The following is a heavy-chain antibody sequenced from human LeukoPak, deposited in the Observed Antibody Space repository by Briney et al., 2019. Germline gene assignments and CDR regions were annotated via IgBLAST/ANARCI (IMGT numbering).Heavy chain of an antibody. CDR3: ARGSGSPTLDY. CDR1: GGSISSGGYS. J-gene: IGHJ4*02. D-gene: IGHD1-26*01. V-gene: IGHV4-30-2*01. Sequence: SQTLSLTCAVSGGSISSGGYSWSWIRQPPGKGLEWIGYIYHSGSTYYNPSLKSRVTISVDRSKNQFSLKLSSVTAADTAVYYCARGSGSPTLDYWGQGTLVTVSS. CDR2: IYHSGST.